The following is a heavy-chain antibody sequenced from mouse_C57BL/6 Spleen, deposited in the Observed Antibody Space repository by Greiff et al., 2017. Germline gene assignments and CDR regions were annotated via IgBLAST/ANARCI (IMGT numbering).Heavy chain of an antibody. CDR2: IWSGGST. J-gene: IGHJ2*01. Sequence: QVQLQQSGPGLVQPSQSLSITCTVSGFSLTSSGVHWVRQSPGKGLEWLGVIWSGGSTDYNAAFISRLSISKDNSKSHVFFKMNRLQADDTAIYYCARRGDNYGYYFDYWGQGTTLTVSS. CDR3: ARRGDNYGYYFDY. D-gene: IGHD1-1*01. V-gene: IGHV2-2*01. CDR1: GFSLTSSG.